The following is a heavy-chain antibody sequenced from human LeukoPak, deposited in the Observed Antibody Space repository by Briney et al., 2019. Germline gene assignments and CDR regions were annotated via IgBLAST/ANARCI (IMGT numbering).Heavy chain of an antibody. D-gene: IGHD3-22*01. V-gene: IGHV4-34*01. CDR1: GASFSPYY. J-gene: IGHJ4*02. CDR2: INQSGTT. Sequence: ASETLSLTCGVHGASFSPYYWSRIRQPPGKGLEWLGEINQSGTTNYNPSLKSRVTISIEKFKNQFSLKLTSVTAADTAVYYCASLGGLYYESHGYPDFDHWGQGTLVTVSS. CDR3: ASLGGLYYESHGYPDFDH.